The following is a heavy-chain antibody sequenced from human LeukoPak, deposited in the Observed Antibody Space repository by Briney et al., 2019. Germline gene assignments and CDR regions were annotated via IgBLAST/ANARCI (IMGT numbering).Heavy chain of an antibody. CDR2: INPNSGGT. V-gene: IGHV1-2*02. CDR1: AYTFTDYY. CDR3: ARAQYYYDSSGNYFDY. Sequence: GASVKVSCKASAYTFTDYYIHWVRQAPGQGLEWMGWINPNSGGTNYAQKFQGRVTMTRDTSISTAYMELRSLRSDDTAVYYCARAQYYYDSSGNYFDYWGQGTLVTVSS. J-gene: IGHJ4*02. D-gene: IGHD3-22*01.